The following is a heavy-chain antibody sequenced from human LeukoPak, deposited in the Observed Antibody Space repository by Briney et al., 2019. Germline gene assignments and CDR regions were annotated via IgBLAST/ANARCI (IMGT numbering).Heavy chain of an antibody. V-gene: IGHV3-23*01. CDR1: GFTFSSYA. CDR2: ISGSGGST. CDR3: AKDVMYYYDSSGYYRNAFDI. J-gene: IGHJ3*02. D-gene: IGHD3-22*01. Sequence: PGGSLRLSCAASGFTFSSYAMSWVRQAPGKGLEGDSAISGSGGSTYYADSVKGRFTISRDNSKNTLYLQMNSLRAEDTAVYYCAKDVMYYYDSSGYYRNAFDIWGQGTMVTVSS.